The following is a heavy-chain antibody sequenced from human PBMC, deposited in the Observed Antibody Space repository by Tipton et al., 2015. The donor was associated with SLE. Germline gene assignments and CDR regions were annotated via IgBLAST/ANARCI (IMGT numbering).Heavy chain of an antibody. CDR3: ASELVYYYGMDV. D-gene: IGHD6-13*01. CDR1: GFTFTSYD. CDR2: ISYDGSNK. Sequence: SLRLSCAASGFTFTSYDMHWVRQAPGKGLEWVAVISYDGSNKYYADSVKGRFTISRDNSKNTLYLQMNSLRAEDTAVYYCASELVYYYGMDVWGQGTTVTVSS. V-gene: IGHV3-30*04. J-gene: IGHJ6*02.